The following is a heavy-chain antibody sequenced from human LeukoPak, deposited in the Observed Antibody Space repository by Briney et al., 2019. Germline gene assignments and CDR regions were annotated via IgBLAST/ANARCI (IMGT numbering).Heavy chain of an antibody. CDR1: GRTFSSYA. J-gene: IGHJ4*02. D-gene: IGHD3-22*01. CDR3: ARDGDYYEGSGYSILIDY. Sequence: GPSVKVSCTPSGRTFSSYATSWVRQAPGQGLEWMGRIIPILGIANYAQKFQGRVTITADKSTSTGYMELSSVRAEDTAVYYCARDGDYYEGSGYSILIDYWGQGTLVTVSS. V-gene: IGHV1-69*04. CDR2: IIPILGIA.